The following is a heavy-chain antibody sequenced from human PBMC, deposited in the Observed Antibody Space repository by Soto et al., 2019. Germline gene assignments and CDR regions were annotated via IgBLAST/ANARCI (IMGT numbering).Heavy chain of an antibody. CDR3: ASDRSLDPNYCYYMDV. D-gene: IGHD6-19*01. Sequence: QVQLVQSGAEVKKPGSSVKVSCKASGGTFSSYTITWVRQAPGQGLEWLGRIIPILGIANYAQKFQVRVTITADKSTNTAYMELSSLRSEDTAVYYCASDRSLDPNYCYYMDVWGKGTTVTVSS. J-gene: IGHJ6*03. CDR2: IIPILGIA. CDR1: GGTFSSYT. V-gene: IGHV1-69*02.